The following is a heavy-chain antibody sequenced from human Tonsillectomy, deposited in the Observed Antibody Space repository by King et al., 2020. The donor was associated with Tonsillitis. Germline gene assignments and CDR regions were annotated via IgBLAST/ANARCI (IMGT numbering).Heavy chain of an antibody. D-gene: IGHD1-26*01. CDR2: IIPIFGTA. CDR1: GGTFSSYA. J-gene: IGHJ4*02. Sequence: QLVQSGAEVKKPGSSVKVSCKASGGTFSSYAISWVRQAPGQGLEWMGGIIPIFGTANYAQKFQGRVTITADESTSTAYMELSSLRSEDTAVYYCAVGRGGATTVAFTRFDYWGQGTLVTVSS. V-gene: IGHV1-69*01. CDR3: AVGRGGATTVAFTRFDY.